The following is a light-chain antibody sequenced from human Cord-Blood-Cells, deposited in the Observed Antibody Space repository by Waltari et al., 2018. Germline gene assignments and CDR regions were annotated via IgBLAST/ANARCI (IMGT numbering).Light chain of an antibody. Sequence: DIVLPQSPLSLPVTRGEPASTSCRSSQSLLHSNGYNYLDWYLQQPGQSPELLIYLGSNRASGVPDRFSGSGSGTDFTLKISRVEAEDVGVYYCMQALQTPRTFGQGTKVEIK. CDR1: QSLLHSNGYNY. V-gene: IGKV2-28*01. CDR3: MQALQTPRT. J-gene: IGKJ1*01. CDR2: LGS.